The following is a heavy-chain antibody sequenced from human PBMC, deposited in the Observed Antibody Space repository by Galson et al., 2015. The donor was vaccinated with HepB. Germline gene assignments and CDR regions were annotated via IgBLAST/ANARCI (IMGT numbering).Heavy chain of an antibody. V-gene: IGHV3-9*01. Sequence: SLRLPCAASGFTFDDYAMHWVRQAPGKGLEWVSGISWNSGSIGYADSVKGRFTISRDNAKNSLYLQMNSLRAEDTALYYCAKDMRGGQWLDSDWYFDLWGRGTLVTVSS. J-gene: IGHJ2*01. CDR2: ISWNSGSI. D-gene: IGHD6-19*01. CDR1: GFTFDDYA. CDR3: AKDMRGGQWLDSDWYFDL.